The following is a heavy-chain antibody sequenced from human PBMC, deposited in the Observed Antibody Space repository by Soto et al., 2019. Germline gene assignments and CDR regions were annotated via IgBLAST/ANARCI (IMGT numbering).Heavy chain of an antibody. V-gene: IGHV3-23*01. Sequence: EVQLLESGGGLVQPGGSLRLSCEASGFTFSSYAMSWVRQAPGKGLEWVSAISGSGGSTYYADSVKGRFTISRDNSKNTLYLHMNSMRAEDTAVYYCAKDWDSSGKFDAFDIWGQGIMVTVSS. CDR3: AKDWDSSGKFDAFDI. D-gene: IGHD3-22*01. CDR1: GFTFSSYA. CDR2: ISGSGGST. J-gene: IGHJ3*02.